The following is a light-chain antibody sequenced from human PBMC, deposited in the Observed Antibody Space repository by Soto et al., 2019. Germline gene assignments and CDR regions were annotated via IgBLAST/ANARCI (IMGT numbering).Light chain of an antibody. Sequence: DIQMTQSPSTLSASVGDRVTITCRASQSISSWLAWYQQKPGKAPKLLIYDASSLESGVPSRFSGTGSETDFTLTISRLEPEDFAVYYCQQYGSSPRTFGQGTKVDIK. CDR3: QQYGSSPRT. CDR2: DAS. J-gene: IGKJ1*01. CDR1: QSISSW. V-gene: IGKV1-5*01.